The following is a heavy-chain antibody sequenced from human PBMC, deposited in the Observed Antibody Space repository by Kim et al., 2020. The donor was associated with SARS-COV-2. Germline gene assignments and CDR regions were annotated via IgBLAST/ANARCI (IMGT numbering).Heavy chain of an antibody. D-gene: IGHD3-3*01. CDR3: ARGTGYDFWSGYYSG. V-gene: IGHV3-7*03. Sequence: DSVKGRFTISRDNAKNSLYLQMNSLRAEDTAVYYCARGTGYDFWSGYYSGWGQGTLVTISS. J-gene: IGHJ4*02.